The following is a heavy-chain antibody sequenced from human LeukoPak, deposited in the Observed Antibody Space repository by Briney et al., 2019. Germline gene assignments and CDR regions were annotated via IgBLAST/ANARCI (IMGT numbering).Heavy chain of an antibody. D-gene: IGHD6-13*01. V-gene: IGHV4-59*01. CDR3: ARGLIAAVGYPVGWPDAFDI. Sequence: SETLSLTCTVSGGSISSYYWSWIRQPPGKGLEWIGYIYYSGSTNYNPSLKSRVTISVDTSKNQFSLKLSSVTAADTAVYYCARGLIAAVGYPVGWPDAFDIWGQGTMVTVSS. CDR2: IYYSGST. J-gene: IGHJ3*02. CDR1: GGSISSYY.